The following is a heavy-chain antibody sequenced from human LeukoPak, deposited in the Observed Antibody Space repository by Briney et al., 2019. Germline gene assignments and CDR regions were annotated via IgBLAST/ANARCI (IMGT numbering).Heavy chain of an antibody. V-gene: IGHV1-18*01. D-gene: IGHD4-23*01. CDR2: ISAYNGNT. CDR1: GYTFTSYG. J-gene: IGHJ2*01. CDR3: ARDLLTTVDWYFDL. Sequence: ASVKVSCKASGYTFTSYGISWVRQAPGQGLEWMGWISAYNGNTNYAQKLQGRVTMTTDTSTSSAYMELRSLRSDDTAVYYCARDLLTTVDWYFDLWRRGTLVTVSS.